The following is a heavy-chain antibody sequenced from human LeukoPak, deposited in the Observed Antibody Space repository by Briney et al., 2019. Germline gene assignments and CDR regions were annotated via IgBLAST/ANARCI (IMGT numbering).Heavy chain of an antibody. CDR3: ARGDGGNPWDAFDI. Sequence: ASVKVSCKASGYTFSKFGIAWVRQAPGQGLEWMGWISGNNDNPQSAQDLQGRVTVTTDRSTSTACMELRSLRHDDTAVYYCARGDGGNPWDAFDIWGQGTMVTVSS. J-gene: IGHJ3*02. D-gene: IGHD4-23*01. CDR1: GYTFSKFG. V-gene: IGHV1-18*01. CDR2: ISGNNDNP.